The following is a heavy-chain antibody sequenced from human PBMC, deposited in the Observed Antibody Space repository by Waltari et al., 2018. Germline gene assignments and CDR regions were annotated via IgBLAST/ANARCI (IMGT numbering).Heavy chain of an antibody. CDR2: IYYSGSP. J-gene: IGHJ4*02. Sequence: QLQLQESGPGLVKPSETLSLTCTVSGGSITSNNHYWGWIRQPPGKGPDWIGSIYYSGSPHYNPSHQGPVTRSLDTSKNQFSLKLTSVTAADTAVYFCASKRGYSGYASFISDYWGQGTLVTVSS. V-gene: IGHV4-39*01. D-gene: IGHD5-12*01. CDR3: ASKRGYSGYASFISDY. CDR1: GGSITSNNHY.